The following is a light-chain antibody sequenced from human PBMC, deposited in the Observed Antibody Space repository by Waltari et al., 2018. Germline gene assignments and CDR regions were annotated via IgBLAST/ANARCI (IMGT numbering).Light chain of an antibody. CDR3: AAWDDSLSGLV. CDR2: KNN. Sequence: QSVLTQPPSASGTPGQKVTLSCNGSRSNIGINYVSWYQQFPGTAPKLLIFKNNQRPSGVPDRFSDSKSGTSASLAINGLRSEDEADYYCAAWDDSLSGLVLGGGTKVTVL. J-gene: IGLJ3*02. CDR1: RSNIGINY. V-gene: IGLV1-47*01.